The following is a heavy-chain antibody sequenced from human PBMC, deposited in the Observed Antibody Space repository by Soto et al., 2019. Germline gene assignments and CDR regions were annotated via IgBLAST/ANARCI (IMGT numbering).Heavy chain of an antibody. D-gene: IGHD6-13*01. CDR1: GGSFSGYY. CDR3: ARGPGIAAAGTLWFDP. CDR2: INHSGST. V-gene: IGHV4-34*01. Sequence: QVQLQQWGAGLLKPSETLSLTCAVYGGSFSGYYWSWIRQPPGKGLEWIGEINHSGSTNYNPSLTGRVTRSVDTSKNQFSLTLGSVPAADTAVYYCARGPGIAAAGTLWFDPWGQGTLVTVSS. J-gene: IGHJ5*02.